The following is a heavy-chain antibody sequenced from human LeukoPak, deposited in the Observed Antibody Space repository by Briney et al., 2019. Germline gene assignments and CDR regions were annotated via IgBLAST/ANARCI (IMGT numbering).Heavy chain of an antibody. D-gene: IGHD3-10*01. Sequence: SVKVSCKASGGTFSSYAISWVRQAPGQGLEWMGGIIPIFGTANYAQKFQGRVTITADESTSTAYMELSSLRSEDTAVYYCARTQSYYGSGSYYNGFDYWGQGTLVTVSS. CDR2: IIPIFGTA. J-gene: IGHJ4*02. CDR1: GGTFSSYA. CDR3: ARTQSYYGSGSYYNGFDY. V-gene: IGHV1-69*13.